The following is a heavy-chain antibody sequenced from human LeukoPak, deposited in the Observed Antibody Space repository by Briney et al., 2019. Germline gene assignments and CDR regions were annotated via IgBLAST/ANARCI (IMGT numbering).Heavy chain of an antibody. CDR1: GYTFTSYD. CDR3: AKGRGNWNDYFDY. J-gene: IGHJ4*02. V-gene: IGHV1-8*01. CDR2: MNPNSGNT. D-gene: IGHD1-20*01. Sequence: ASVKVSCKASGYTFTSYDINWVRQATGQGLEWMGWMNPNSGNTGYAQKFQGRVTMTRNTSISTAYMELSSLRAEDTAVYYCAKGRGNWNDYFDYWGQGTLVTVSS.